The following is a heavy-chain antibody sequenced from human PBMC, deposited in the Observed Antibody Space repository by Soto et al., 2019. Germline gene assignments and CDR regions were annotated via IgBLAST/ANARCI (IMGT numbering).Heavy chain of an antibody. CDR3: ARKDKSGYFNWFDP. Sequence: PGESLKISCRTSGYRFTSYWIAWVRQMPGKGLEWMGIIFPSDSDTRYSPSFQGQVTISADRSTSTVFLQWASLKASDTAVCFCARKDKSGYFNWFDPWGQGTLVTVS. CDR2: IFPSDSDT. J-gene: IGHJ5*02. V-gene: IGHV5-51*01. CDR1: GYRFTSYW. D-gene: IGHD3-22*01.